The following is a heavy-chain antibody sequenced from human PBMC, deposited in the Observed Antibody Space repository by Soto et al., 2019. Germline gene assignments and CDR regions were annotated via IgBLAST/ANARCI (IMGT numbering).Heavy chain of an antibody. CDR3: ARHAAYDSVWGKSDGSDY. V-gene: IGHV4-39*01. Sequence: QLQLQESGPGLLKPSETLSLACTVSGGSISSNSYYWDWIRQPPGKALEWIGSMYYSGATYHNPSLQSPVTISVDTSKNQFSLHLSSVTAGDTAVYYFARHAAYDSVWGKSDGSDYWGQGTLVTVSS. D-gene: IGHD3-16*01. J-gene: IGHJ4*02. CDR2: MYYSGAT. CDR1: GGSISSNSYY.